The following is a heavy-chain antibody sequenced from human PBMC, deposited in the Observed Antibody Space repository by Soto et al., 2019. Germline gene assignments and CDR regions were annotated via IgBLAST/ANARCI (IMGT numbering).Heavy chain of an antibody. CDR3: AKLGTLMHAFDI. CDR1: GFTFSSYA. J-gene: IGHJ3*02. Sequence: EVQLLESGGGLVQPGGSLRLSCAASGFTFSSYAMSWVRQAPGKGLEWVSAISGSGGSTYYADSVKGRFTISRDNSKNPLYLQMTSMRAEDTAVYYCAKLGTLMHAFDIWGQGTMVTVSS. CDR2: ISGSGGST. V-gene: IGHV3-23*01. D-gene: IGHD3-16*01.